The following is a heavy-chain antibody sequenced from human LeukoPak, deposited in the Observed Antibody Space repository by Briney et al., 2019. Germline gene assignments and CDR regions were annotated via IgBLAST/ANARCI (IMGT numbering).Heavy chain of an antibody. V-gene: IGHV4-34*01. CDR2: IDHTGSI. CDR3: ARGGYGPGSHYRY. Sequence: SETLSLTCALNAGSFTVSYWSWIRQPPGEGLEWIGEIDHTGSISYNPSLRSRVTISVDTFKKQFFLKLRSVTDADRAIYYCARGGYGPGSHYRYWGQGTLVTVSS. J-gene: IGHJ4*02. CDR1: AGSFTVSY. D-gene: IGHD3-10*01.